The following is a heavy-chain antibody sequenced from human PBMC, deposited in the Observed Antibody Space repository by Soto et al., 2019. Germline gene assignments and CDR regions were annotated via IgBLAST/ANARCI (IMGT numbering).Heavy chain of an antibody. CDR3: AREGDYDILTGYQHYYYYGMDV. D-gene: IGHD3-9*01. CDR1: GGSISSGDYY. V-gene: IGHV4-30-4*01. J-gene: IGHJ6*02. Sequence: TSETLSLTCTVSGGSISSGDYYWSWIRQPPGKGLEWIGYIYYSGSTYYNPSLKSRVTISVDTSKNQFSLKLSSVTAADTAVYYCAREGDYDILTGYQHYYYYGMDVWGQGTTVTVSS. CDR2: IYYSGST.